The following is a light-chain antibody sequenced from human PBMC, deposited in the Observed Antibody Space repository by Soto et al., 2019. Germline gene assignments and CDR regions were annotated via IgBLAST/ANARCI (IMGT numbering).Light chain of an antibody. J-gene: IGLJ2*01. CDR3: QSYDSSLSGVV. V-gene: IGLV1-40*01. CDR1: SSNIGAGYD. CDR2: GNS. Sequence: QSVLTQPPSVSGAPGQRVTISCTGSSSNIGAGYDVHWYQQLPGTAPKLLIYGNSNRPSGVPDRFSGSKSGTSASLAITGLQAEEEVHYYCQSYDSSLSGVVFGGGTKLTVL.